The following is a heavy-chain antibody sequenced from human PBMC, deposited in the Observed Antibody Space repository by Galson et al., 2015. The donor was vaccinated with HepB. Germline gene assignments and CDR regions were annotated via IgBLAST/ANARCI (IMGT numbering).Heavy chain of an antibody. CDR1: GGSLSGFY. V-gene: IGHV4-34*01. J-gene: IGHJ4*02. D-gene: IGHD2-2*01. Sequence: ETLSLTCAVYGGSLSGFYWSWIRQSPGKGLEWIGEINPSGTTNYSPSLKGRVNISPDTSKSQFSLNLSSVTAADTAVYYCVRGRQGGAAIWGQGTLVTVSS. CDR3: VRGRQGGAAI. CDR2: INPSGTT.